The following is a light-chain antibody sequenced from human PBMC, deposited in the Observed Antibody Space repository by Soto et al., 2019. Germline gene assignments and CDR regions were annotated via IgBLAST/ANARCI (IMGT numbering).Light chain of an antibody. V-gene: IGKV3-15*01. Sequence: DRVTTQSPDTLSVSLRDRNPVSCRASQSVSSNLAWYQQKPGQAPRLLIYDASTRATGVPVRFSGSGSGTEFTLTICSLQTEDFAVYYCQQYNKWPLTFGGGTKVDIK. CDR3: QQYNKWPLT. CDR2: DAS. J-gene: IGKJ4*01. CDR1: QSVSSN.